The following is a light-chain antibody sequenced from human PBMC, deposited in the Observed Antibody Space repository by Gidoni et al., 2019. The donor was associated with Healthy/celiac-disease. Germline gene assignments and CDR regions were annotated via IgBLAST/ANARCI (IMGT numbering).Light chain of an antibody. J-gene: IGLJ2*01. CDR1: SSNIGSNT. CDR2: SNN. V-gene: IGLV1-44*01. CDR3: AAWDDSLNGPV. Sequence: QSVLTQPPSASGTPGQRVPISCSGSSSNIGSNTVTWYQQLPGTAPKLLIYSNNQRPSGVPERFSGSKSGTSASLAISGLQSEDEADYYCAAWDDSLNGPVFGGGTKLTVL.